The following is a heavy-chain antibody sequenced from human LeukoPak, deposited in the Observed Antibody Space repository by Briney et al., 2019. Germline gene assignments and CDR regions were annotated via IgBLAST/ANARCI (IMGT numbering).Heavy chain of an antibody. CDR1: GYTFTGYY. Sequence: ASVKVSCKASGYTFTGYYMHWVRQAPGQGLEWMGWINPNSGGTNYAQKFQGRVTMTRNTSISTAYMELSSLRSEDTAVYYCARTTVKYYYYGMDVWGQGTTVTVSS. D-gene: IGHD4-17*01. CDR3: ARTTVKYYYYGMDV. V-gene: IGHV1-2*02. CDR2: INPNSGGT. J-gene: IGHJ6*02.